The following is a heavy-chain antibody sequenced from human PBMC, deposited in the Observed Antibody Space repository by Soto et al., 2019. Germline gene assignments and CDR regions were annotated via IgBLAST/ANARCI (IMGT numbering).Heavy chain of an antibody. J-gene: IGHJ6*02. CDR1: GGTFSSYA. V-gene: IGHV1-69*01. CDR2: IIPIFGTA. D-gene: IGHD3-3*01. CDR3: ATRQSRRNYDFWSGYKRAPYYYYYGMDV. Sequence: QVQLVQSGAEVKKPGSSVKVSCKASGGTFSSYAISWVRQAPGQGLEWMGGIIPIFGTANYAQKFQGRVTITADESTSTAYMELSSLRSEDTAVYYCATRQSRRNYDFWSGYKRAPYYYYYGMDVWGQGTTVTVSS.